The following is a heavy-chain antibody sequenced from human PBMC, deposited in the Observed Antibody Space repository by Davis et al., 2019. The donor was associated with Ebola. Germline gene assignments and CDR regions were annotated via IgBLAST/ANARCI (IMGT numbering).Heavy chain of an antibody. CDR1: GGTFSSYG. CDR3: ARVCSAGSCYSDYYYGMDV. D-gene: IGHD2-15*01. Sequence: AASVKVSCKASGGTFSSYGISWVRQAPGQGLEWMGGIIPILGTTKYAQKFQGRVTITADESTSTAYMELSSLISEDTAVYYCARVCSAGSCYSDYYYGMDVWGKGTTVTVSS. J-gene: IGHJ6*04. V-gene: IGHV1-69*13. CDR2: IIPILGTT.